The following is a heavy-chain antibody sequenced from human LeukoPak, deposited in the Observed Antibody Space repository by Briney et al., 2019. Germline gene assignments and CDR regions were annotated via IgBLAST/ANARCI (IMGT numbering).Heavy chain of an antibody. J-gene: IGHJ4*02. D-gene: IGHD6-13*01. CDR3: ARGEKAAARALDY. CDR2: TYYRSQWSS. V-gene: IGHV6-1*01. Sequence: SQTLSLTCAISGDSVSSNSASWDWIRQSPSRGLEWLGRTYYRSQWSSDYALSVKSRITINPDTSKNQFSLQLNSMAPEDTAVYYCARGEKAAARALDYWGQGTLVTVSS. CDR1: GDSVSSNSAS.